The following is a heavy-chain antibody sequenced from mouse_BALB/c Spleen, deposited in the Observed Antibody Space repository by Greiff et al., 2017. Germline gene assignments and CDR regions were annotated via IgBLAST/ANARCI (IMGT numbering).Heavy chain of an antibody. CDR3: ARSGIYYGNDLYAMDY. J-gene: IGHJ4*01. CDR2: ISSGSSTI. CDR1: GFTFSSFG. Sequence: EVQGVESGGGLVQPGGSRKLSCAASGFTFSSFGMHWVRQAPEKGLEWVAYISSGSSTIYYADTVKGRFTISRDNPKNTLFLQMTSLRSEDTAMYYCARSGIYYGNDLYAMDYWGQGTSVTVSS. D-gene: IGHD2-2*01. V-gene: IGHV5-17*02.